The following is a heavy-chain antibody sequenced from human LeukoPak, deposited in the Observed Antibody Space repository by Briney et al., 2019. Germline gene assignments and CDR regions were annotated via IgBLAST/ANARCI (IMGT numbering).Heavy chain of an antibody. CDR3: ARGPYSSSSYFDY. CDR2: ISTSGSTI. Sequence: PGGSLRLSCAASGFTFSSYEMNWVRQAPGKGLEWVSYISTSGSTIYYADSVKGRFTISRDNSKRSLYLQMNSLRAEDTAVYYCARGPYSSSSYFDYWGQGTLVTVSS. D-gene: IGHD6-6*01. V-gene: IGHV3-48*03. CDR1: GFTFSSYE. J-gene: IGHJ4*02.